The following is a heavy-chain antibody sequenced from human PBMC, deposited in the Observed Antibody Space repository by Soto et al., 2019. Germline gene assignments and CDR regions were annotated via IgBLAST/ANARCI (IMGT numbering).Heavy chain of an antibody. CDR2: INSDGSST. D-gene: IGHD6-13*01. Sequence: GGSLRLSCAASGFTFSSYWMHWVRQAPGKGLVWVSRINSDGSSTSYADSVKGRFTISRDNAKNTLYLQMNSLRAEDTAVYYCARPGYSSWFHDAFDIWGQGTMVTVS. CDR3: ARPGYSSWFHDAFDI. CDR1: GFTFSSYW. V-gene: IGHV3-74*01. J-gene: IGHJ3*02.